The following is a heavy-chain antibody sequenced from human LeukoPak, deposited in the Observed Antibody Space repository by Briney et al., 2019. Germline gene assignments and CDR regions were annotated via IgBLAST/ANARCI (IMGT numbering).Heavy chain of an antibody. D-gene: IGHD3-10*01. J-gene: IGHJ4*02. Sequence: ASVKVSCKASGGTFSSYAISWVRQAPGQGLEWMGGIIPIFGTANYAQKFQGRVTITADKSTSTAYKELSSLRSEDTAVYYCARVEGSGIFDYWGQGTLVTVSS. CDR3: ARVEGSGIFDY. CDR2: IIPIFGTA. CDR1: GGTFSSYA. V-gene: IGHV1-69*06.